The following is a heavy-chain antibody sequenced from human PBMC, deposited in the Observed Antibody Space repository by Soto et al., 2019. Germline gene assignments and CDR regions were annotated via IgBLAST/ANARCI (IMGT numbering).Heavy chain of an antibody. CDR2: ISAHNGNT. CDR1: GYTFTSYG. Sequence: QVHLVQSGAEVKKPGASVKVPCKGSGYTFTSYGITWVRQAPGQGLEWMGWISAHNGNTDYAQKLQGRVTVTRDTSTSTAYMELRSLRSDDTAVYYCARGRYGDYWGQGALVTVSS. J-gene: IGHJ4*02. CDR3: ARGRYGDY. D-gene: IGHD1-1*01. V-gene: IGHV1-18*01.